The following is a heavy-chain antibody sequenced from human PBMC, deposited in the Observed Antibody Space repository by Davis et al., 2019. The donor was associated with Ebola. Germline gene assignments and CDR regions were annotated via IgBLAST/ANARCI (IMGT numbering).Heavy chain of an antibody. CDR2: ISYDGSNK. Sequence: GESLKISCAASGFTFSSYGMHWVRQAPGKGLEWVAVISYDGSNKYYADSVKGRFTISRDNSKNTLYLQMNSLRAEDTAVYYCARAGFVVVPAALYYYYMDVWGKGTTVTVSS. J-gene: IGHJ6*03. CDR1: GFTFSSYG. V-gene: IGHV3-30*19. CDR3: ARAGFVVVPAALYYYYMDV. D-gene: IGHD2-2*01.